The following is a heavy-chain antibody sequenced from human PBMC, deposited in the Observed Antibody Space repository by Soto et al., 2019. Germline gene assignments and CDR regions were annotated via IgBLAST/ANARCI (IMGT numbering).Heavy chain of an antibody. D-gene: IGHD2-15*01. CDR1: GGTFSSYA. CDR2: IIPIFGTA. CDR3: ASQLLHFHNWFDP. V-gene: IGHV1-69*13. Sequence: AASVKVSCKASGGTFSSYAISWVRQAPGQGLEWMGGIIPIFGTANYAQKFQGRVTITADESTSTAYMELSSLRSEDTAVYYCASQLLHFHNWFDPWGQGTLVTVSS. J-gene: IGHJ5*02.